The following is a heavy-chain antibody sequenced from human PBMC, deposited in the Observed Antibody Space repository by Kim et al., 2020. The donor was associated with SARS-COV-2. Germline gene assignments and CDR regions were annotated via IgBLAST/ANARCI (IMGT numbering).Heavy chain of an antibody. D-gene: IGHD4-4*01. CDR3: ARDLTPTVFDY. V-gene: IGHV1-3*01. J-gene: IGHJ4*02. Sequence: NRRYSENFQGRVTITRDTSANIDYMEMSSLTSEDTGIYYCARDLTPTVFDYWGQGTLVTVSS. CDR2: NR.